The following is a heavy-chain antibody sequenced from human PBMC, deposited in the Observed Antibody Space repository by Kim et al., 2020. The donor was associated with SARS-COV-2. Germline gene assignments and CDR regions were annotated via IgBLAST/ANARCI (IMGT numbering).Heavy chain of an antibody. V-gene: IGHV3-33*01. CDR1: GFTFSSYG. CDR3: ARERSQGSGSYYGWFDP. D-gene: IGHD3-10*01. Sequence: GGSLRLSCAASGFTFSSYGMHWVRQAPGKGLEWVAVIWYDGSNKYYADSVKGRFTISRDNSKNTLYLQMNSLRAEDTAVYYCARERSQGSGSYYGWFDPWGQGTLVTVSS. CDR2: IWYDGSNK. J-gene: IGHJ5*02.